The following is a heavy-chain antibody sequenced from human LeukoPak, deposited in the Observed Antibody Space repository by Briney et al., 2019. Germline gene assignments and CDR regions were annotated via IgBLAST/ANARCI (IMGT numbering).Heavy chain of an antibody. D-gene: IGHD2-21*02. V-gene: IGHV3-7*01. Sequence: GGSLGLSCEASGFTFSSYWMSWVRQAPGKGLEWVANIKTDGSEKYYVDPVKGRFTISRDNAKNSLYLQMNSLRAEDTAVYYCARFRTWGDKAFDYWGQGTLVTVSS. CDR1: GFTFSSYW. CDR2: IKTDGSEK. J-gene: IGHJ4*02. CDR3: ARFRTWGDKAFDY.